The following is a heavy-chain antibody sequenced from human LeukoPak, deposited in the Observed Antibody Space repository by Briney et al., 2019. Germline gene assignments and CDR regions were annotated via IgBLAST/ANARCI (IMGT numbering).Heavy chain of an antibody. V-gene: IGHV4-39*01. J-gene: IGHJ3*01. CDR1: GTSIKTTTYY. CDR3: ARHTIGYHYDDSGDGAFDL. D-gene: IGHD3-22*01. Sequence: PSETLSLTCTVSGTSIKTTTYYWAWIRQPPGKGLEWIGSIYENGSSYYNPSLQSRDTLSVDTSKNQFSLRLLSVTVADMAVYYCARHTIGYHYDDSGDGAFDLWGQGTLVTVST. CDR2: IYENGSS.